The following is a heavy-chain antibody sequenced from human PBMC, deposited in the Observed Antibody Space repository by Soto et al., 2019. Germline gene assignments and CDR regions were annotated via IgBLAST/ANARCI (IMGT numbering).Heavy chain of an antibody. CDR3: ARPTYYYDSSGSPAY. Sequence: GGSLRLSCAASGFTFSNYAMSWVRQAPEKGLEWVSEISASGGTTSYADSVKGRFTVSRDNAKNSLYLQMNSLRAEDTVVYYCARPTYYYDSSGSPAYWGQGTLVTVSS. V-gene: IGHV3-23*01. J-gene: IGHJ4*02. D-gene: IGHD3-22*01. CDR2: ISASGGTT. CDR1: GFTFSNYA.